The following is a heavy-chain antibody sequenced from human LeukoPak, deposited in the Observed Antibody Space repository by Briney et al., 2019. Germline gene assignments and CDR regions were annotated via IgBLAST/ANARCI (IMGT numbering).Heavy chain of an antibody. V-gene: IGHV4-4*07. Sequence: PSETLSLTCTVSGGSISSYYWSWIRQPAGKGLEWIGRIYTSGSTNYNPSLKSRVTVSVDTSKNQYSLKLSSVTAADTAVYYCARDVAGRGLLVYYYYYYMDVWGKGTTVTVS. CDR3: ARDVAGRGLLVYYYYYYMDV. CDR2: IYTSGST. D-gene: IGHD2-15*01. CDR1: GGSISSYY. J-gene: IGHJ6*03.